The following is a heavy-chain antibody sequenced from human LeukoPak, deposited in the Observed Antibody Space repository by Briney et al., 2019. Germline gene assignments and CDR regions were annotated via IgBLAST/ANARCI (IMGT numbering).Heavy chain of an antibody. CDR3: TTLGYHLDS. V-gene: IGHV3-23*01. CDR1: GFTFSSYA. Sequence: GGSLRLSCAASGFTFSSYAMSWVRQAPGKGLEWVSANSGSGGSTYYADSVKGRFTISRDNSKNTLYLQMNSLRAEDTGLYYCTTLGYHLDSWGQGTLVTVSS. J-gene: IGHJ5*01. CDR2: NSGSGGST. D-gene: IGHD3-22*01.